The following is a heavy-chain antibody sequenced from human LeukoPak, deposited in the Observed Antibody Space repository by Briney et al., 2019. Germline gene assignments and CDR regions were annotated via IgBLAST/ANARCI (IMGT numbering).Heavy chain of an antibody. CDR2: IYHSGST. CDR3: ARKALRLGELFYDY. CDR1: GYSISSGYY. J-gene: IGHJ4*02. V-gene: IGHV4-38-2*02. Sequence: PSETLSLTCTVSGYSISSGYYWGWIRQPPGEGLEWLGSIYHSGSTYYNPSLKSRVTISVDTSKNQFSLKLSSVTAADTAVYYCARKALRLGELFYDYWGQGTLVTVSS. D-gene: IGHD3-16*01.